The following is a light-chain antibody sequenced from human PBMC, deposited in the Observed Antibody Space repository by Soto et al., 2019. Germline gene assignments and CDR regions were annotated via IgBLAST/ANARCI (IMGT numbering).Light chain of an antibody. CDR2: GAS. Sequence: DIVLTQSPGTLSLSPGERATLSCRASQSVTSSYLAWYQHKPGQAPRLLIYGASSRATGIPDRFSGSGSGTDFTLTISRLEPGDFAVYFCQQYGALPRFGQGTRLEIK. CDR1: QSVTSSY. CDR3: QQYGALPR. J-gene: IGKJ5*01. V-gene: IGKV3-20*01.